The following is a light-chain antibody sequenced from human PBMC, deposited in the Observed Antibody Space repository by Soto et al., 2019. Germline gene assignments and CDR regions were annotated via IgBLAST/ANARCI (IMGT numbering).Light chain of an antibody. V-gene: IGKV1-39*01. Sequence: DIQVTQSPSSLSASVGDRVTITCRASQSISSYLSWYHQKPGKAPRLLIYSASSLHNGVPSRIRGSGFGTDFTLTISNLQPEDFGNYYCHQSFSAPLTFGGGTKVDI. CDR1: QSISSY. CDR3: HQSFSAPLT. J-gene: IGKJ4*01. CDR2: SAS.